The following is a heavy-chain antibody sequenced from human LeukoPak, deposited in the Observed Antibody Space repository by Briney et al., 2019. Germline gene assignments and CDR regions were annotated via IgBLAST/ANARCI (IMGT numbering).Heavy chain of an antibody. Sequence: ASVKASCKASGFTFTSSAVQWVRQARGQRLEWIGWIVVGSGNTNYAQKFQERVTITRDMSTSTAYMELSSLRSEDTAVYYCAAAGVVPAALGYYYGMDVWGKGTTVTVSS. D-gene: IGHD2-2*01. V-gene: IGHV1-58*01. J-gene: IGHJ6*04. CDR1: GFTFTSSA. CDR3: AAAGVVPAALGYYYGMDV. CDR2: IVVGSGNT.